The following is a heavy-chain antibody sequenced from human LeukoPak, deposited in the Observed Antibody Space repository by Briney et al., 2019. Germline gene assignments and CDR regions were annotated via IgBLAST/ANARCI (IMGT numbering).Heavy chain of an antibody. J-gene: IGHJ3*02. CDR2: ISAYNGNT. CDR1: GYTFTSYG. Sequence: ASVKVSCKASGYTFTSYGISWVRQAPGQGLEWMGWISAYNGNTNYAQELQGRVTMTTDTSTSTAYMELRSLRSDDTAVYYCARRQFSGWLRHDAFDIWGQGTMVTVSS. V-gene: IGHV1-18*01. D-gene: IGHD6-19*01. CDR3: ARRQFSGWLRHDAFDI.